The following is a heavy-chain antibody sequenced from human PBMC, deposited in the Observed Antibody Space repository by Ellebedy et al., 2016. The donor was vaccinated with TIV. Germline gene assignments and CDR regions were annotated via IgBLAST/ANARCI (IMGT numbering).Heavy chain of an antibody. D-gene: IGHD1-26*01. Sequence: AASVKVSCKASGHSFFSYGISWVRQAPGQGLEWMGWISTNNGNTDYAQKFQGRVTMTTDTSTSTADMELRSLRSDDTAVYYCARVGGIVAATTWFDPWGQGTLLTVSS. CDR3: ARVGGIVAATTWFDP. CDR1: GHSFFSYG. V-gene: IGHV1-18*01. J-gene: IGHJ5*02. CDR2: ISTNNGNT.